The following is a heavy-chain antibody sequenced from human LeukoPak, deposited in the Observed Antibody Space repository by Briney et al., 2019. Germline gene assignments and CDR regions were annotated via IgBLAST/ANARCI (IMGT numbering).Heavy chain of an antibody. CDR1: GGSFIDYY. Sequence: PSETLSLTCAVYGGSFIDYYLTWIRQTPGKGLEWIGEINHSGSAKYNPSLKSRVTISIDTSKNQFSLNLSSVTAADTAVYYCASPGPESYHYVWGSLENWGQGTLVIVSS. D-gene: IGHD3-16*01. CDR2: INHSGSA. V-gene: IGHV4-34*01. CDR3: ASPGPESYHYVWGSLEN. J-gene: IGHJ4*02.